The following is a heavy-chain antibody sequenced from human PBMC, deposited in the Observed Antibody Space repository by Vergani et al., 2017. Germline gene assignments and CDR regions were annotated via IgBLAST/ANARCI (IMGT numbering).Heavy chain of an antibody. CDR1: GFTFSSYA. CDR2: IYSGGST. D-gene: IGHD6-13*01. V-gene: IGHV3-66*02. Sequence: EVQLVESGGGLVQPGGSLRLSCAASGFTFSSYAMSWVRQAPGKGLEWVSAIYSGGSTYYADSVKGRFTISRDNSKNTLYLQMNSLRAEDTAVYYCARDGPFGSSWPRTREGYFDLWGRGTLVTVSS. J-gene: IGHJ2*01. CDR3: ARDGPFGSSWPRTREGYFDL.